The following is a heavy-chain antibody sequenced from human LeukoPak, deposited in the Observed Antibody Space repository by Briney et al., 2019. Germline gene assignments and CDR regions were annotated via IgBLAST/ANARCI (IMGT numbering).Heavy chain of an antibody. J-gene: IGHJ6*02. CDR3: ARDCSGGSCYYYYGMDV. D-gene: IGHD2-15*01. CDR1: GGTFSSYA. CDR2: IIPILGIA. V-gene: IGHV1-69*04. Sequence: SVKVSCKASGGTFSSYAISWVRQAPGQGLEWMGRIIPILGIANYAQKFQGRVSITADKSTSTAYMELSSLRSEDTAVYYCARDCSGGSCYYYYGMDVWGQGTTVTVSS.